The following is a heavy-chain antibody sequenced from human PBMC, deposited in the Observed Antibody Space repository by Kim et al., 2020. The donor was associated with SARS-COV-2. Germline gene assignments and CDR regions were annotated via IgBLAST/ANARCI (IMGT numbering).Heavy chain of an antibody. V-gene: IGHV3-33*01. Sequence: GGSLRLSCAASGFNFSSYGMHWVRQAPGKGLEWVAVIWYDGSNKYYADSVKGRFTISRDNSKNTLYLQMNSLRAEDTAVYYCARDRKHFLEWLSYYYGMDVWGQGTTVTVSS. J-gene: IGHJ6*02. D-gene: IGHD3-3*01. CDR1: GFNFSSYG. CDR3: ARDRKHFLEWLSYYYGMDV. CDR2: IWYDGSNK.